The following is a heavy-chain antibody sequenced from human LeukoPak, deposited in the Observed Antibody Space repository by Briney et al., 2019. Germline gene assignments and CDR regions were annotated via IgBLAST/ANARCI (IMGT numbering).Heavy chain of an antibody. CDR1: GYTFTSYY. D-gene: IGHD1-14*01. CDR2: INPSGGST. CDR3: ARGRGDRRIDY. J-gene: IGHJ4*02. Sequence: ASVKVSCKASGYTFTSYYMHWVRQAPGQGLEWMGIINPSGGSTSYAQKFQGRVTMTGDTSTSTVYTELSSLRSEDTAVYYCARGRGDRRIDYWGQGTLVTVSS. V-gene: IGHV1-46*01.